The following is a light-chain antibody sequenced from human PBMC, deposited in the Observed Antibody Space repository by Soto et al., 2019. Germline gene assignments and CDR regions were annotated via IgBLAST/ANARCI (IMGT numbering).Light chain of an antibody. CDR3: QQRSNWPIT. CDR2: DAP. J-gene: IGKJ5*01. Sequence: EIVLTQSPATLSLSPGEGATLSCRASQSVGSLLAWHQQKPGQAPRLVIYDAPNRATGIPARFSGSGSGTDFTLTISSLEPEDFAVYYCQQRSNWPITFGQGTRLEIK. CDR1: QSVGSL. V-gene: IGKV3-11*01.